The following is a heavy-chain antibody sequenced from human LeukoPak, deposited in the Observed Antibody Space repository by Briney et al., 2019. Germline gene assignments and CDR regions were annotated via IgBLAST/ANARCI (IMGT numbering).Heavy chain of an antibody. D-gene: IGHD3-3*01. J-gene: IGHJ4*02. Sequence: SETLSLTCTVSGGSISSSSYYWGWIRQPPGKGLEWIGSIYYSGSTYYNPSLKSRVTISVDTSKNQFSLKLSSVTAADTAVYYCARDFGRPDYWGQGTLVTVSS. V-gene: IGHV4-39*07. CDR1: GGSISSSSYY. CDR3: ARDFGRPDY. CDR2: IYYSGST.